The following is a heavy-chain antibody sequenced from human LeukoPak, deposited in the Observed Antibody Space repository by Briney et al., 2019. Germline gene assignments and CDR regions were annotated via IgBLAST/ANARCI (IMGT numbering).Heavy chain of an antibody. V-gene: IGHV3-21*01. J-gene: IGHJ4*02. CDR1: GFTFSSYA. CDR3: ARGGVAGIDY. D-gene: IGHD6-19*01. Sequence: GGSLRLSCAASGFTFSSYAMSWVRQAPGKGLEWVSSISSSSSYIYYADSVKGRFTISRDNAKNSLYLRMDSLRAEDTAVYYCARGGVAGIDYWGQGTLVTVSS. CDR2: ISSSSSYI.